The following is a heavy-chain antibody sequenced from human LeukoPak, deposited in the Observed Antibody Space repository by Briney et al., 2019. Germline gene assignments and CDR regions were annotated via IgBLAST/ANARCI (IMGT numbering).Heavy chain of an antibody. Sequence: PSETLSLTCTVSGGSISSYYWSWIRHPPGKGLEWIGYIYYSGSTNYNPSLKSRVTISVDTSKNQFSLKLSSVTAADTPVYYCARHDIVVVPAAPAYYYGMDVWGQGTTVTVSS. CDR1: GGSISSYY. CDR2: IYYSGST. J-gene: IGHJ6*02. D-gene: IGHD2-2*01. CDR3: ARHDIVVVPAAPAYYYGMDV. V-gene: IGHV4-59*08.